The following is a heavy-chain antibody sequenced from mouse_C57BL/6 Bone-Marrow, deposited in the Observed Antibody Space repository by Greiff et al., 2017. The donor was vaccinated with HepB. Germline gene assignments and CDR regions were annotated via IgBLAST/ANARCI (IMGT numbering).Heavy chain of an antibody. CDR2: INPNNGGT. CDR3: ARGLLDAMDY. V-gene: IGHV1-26*01. J-gene: IGHJ4*01. Sequence: VQLQQSGPELVKPGASVKISCKASGYTFTDYYMNWVKQSHGKSLEWIGDINPNNGGTSYNQKFKGKATLTVDKSSSTAYMELRSLTSEDSAVYYCARGLLDAMDYWGQGTSVTVSS. CDR1: GYTFTDYY. D-gene: IGHD3-1*01.